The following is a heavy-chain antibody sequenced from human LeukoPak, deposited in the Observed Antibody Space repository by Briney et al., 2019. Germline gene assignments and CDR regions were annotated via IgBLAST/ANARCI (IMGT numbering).Heavy chain of an antibody. J-gene: IGHJ4*02. CDR1: GFTFDDYA. CDR2: ISWNSGSI. CDR3: AKGDDSSGYYYSFDC. D-gene: IGHD3-22*01. Sequence: GGSLRLSCAASGFTFDDYAMHWVRQAPGKGLEWVSGISWNSGSIGYADSVKGRFTISRDNAKNSLYLQMYSLRAEDTALYYCAKGDDSSGYYYSFDCWGQGTLVTVSS. V-gene: IGHV3-9*01.